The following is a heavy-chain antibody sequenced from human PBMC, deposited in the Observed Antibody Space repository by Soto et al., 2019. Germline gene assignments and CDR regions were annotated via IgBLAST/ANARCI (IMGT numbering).Heavy chain of an antibody. J-gene: IGHJ4*02. D-gene: IGHD5-12*01. V-gene: IGHV3-33*01. CDR3: ARGPIVANLVY. Sequence: QVQLVESGGGVVQPGRSLRLSCAASGFTFSDYGMHWVCQAPGKGLEYVAVIWYDGSNKYYAESVKGRFTISRDNSKNTLYLQMNSLRVEDTAVYYCARGPIVANLVYWGQGTLVTVSS. CDR1: GFTFSDYG. CDR2: IWYDGSNK.